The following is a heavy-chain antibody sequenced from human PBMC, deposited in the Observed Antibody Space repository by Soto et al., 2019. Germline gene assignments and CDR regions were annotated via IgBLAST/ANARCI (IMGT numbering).Heavy chain of an antibody. Sequence: SETLSLTCTVSGGSISSGGYYWSWIRQHPGKGLEWIGYIYYSGSTYYNPSLKSRVTISVDTSKNQFSLKLSSVTAADTAVYYCARDRLRFMDVWGQGTTVTVSS. CDR1: GGSISSGGYY. CDR2: IYYSGST. J-gene: IGHJ6*02. D-gene: IGHD3-3*01. V-gene: IGHV4-31*03. CDR3: ARDRLRFMDV.